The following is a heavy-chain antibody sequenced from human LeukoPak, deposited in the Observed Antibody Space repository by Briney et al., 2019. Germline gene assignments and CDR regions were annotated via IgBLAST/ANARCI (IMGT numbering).Heavy chain of an antibody. CDR1: GGSISSYY. J-gene: IGHJ4*02. CDR3: AGGGVNYDSSGPLDFDY. CDR2: IYISGST. Sequence: PSETLSLTCTVSGGSISSYYWSWIRQPPGKGLEWIGYIYISGSTNYNPSLKSRVTISVDTSKNQFSLKLSSVTAADTAVYYCAGGGVNYDSSGPLDFDYWGQGTLVTVSS. V-gene: IGHV4-4*09. D-gene: IGHD3-22*01.